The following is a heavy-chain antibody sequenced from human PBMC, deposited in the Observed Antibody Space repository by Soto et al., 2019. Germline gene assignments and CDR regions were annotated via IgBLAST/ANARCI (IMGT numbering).Heavy chain of an antibody. Sequence: ASVKVSCKASGYTFTSYGISWVRQAPGQGLEWMGWISAYNGNTNYAQKLQGRVTMTTDTSTSTAYMELRSLRSDDTAVYYCARGAYVLRFLEWLFPAPSDGMDVWGQGTTVTVSS. CDR1: GYTFTSYG. CDR3: ARGAYVLRFLEWLFPAPSDGMDV. J-gene: IGHJ6*02. D-gene: IGHD3-3*01. CDR2: ISAYNGNT. V-gene: IGHV1-18*04.